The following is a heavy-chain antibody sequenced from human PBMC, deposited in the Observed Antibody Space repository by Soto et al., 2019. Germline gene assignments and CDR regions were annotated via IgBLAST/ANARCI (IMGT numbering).Heavy chain of an antibody. CDR1: GLTFSGYG. Sequence: GGSLRLSCAASGLTFSGYGIHWVRQAPGKGLEWVAVIWYDGSNKYYADSVKGRFTISRDNSKNTLYLQMNSLRAEDTAVYYCARGGYSYGSLLYYYGMDVWGQGTTVTVSS. J-gene: IGHJ6*02. CDR2: IWYDGSNK. V-gene: IGHV3-33*01. CDR3: ARGGYSYGSLLYYYGMDV. D-gene: IGHD5-18*01.